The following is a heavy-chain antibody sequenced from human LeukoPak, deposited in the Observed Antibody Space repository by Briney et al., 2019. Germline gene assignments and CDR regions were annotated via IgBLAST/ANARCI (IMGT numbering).Heavy chain of an antibody. V-gene: IGHV1-69*01. CDR1: GGTFSSYA. J-gene: IGHJ4*02. Sequence: GSSVKVSCKASGGTFSSYAISWVRQAPGQGLEWMGGIIPIFGTANYAQKFQGRVTITADESTSTAYMELSSLRSKDTAVYYCARDLRYYGSGSYYNSYYYWGQGTLVTVSS. D-gene: IGHD3-10*01. CDR3: ARDLRYYGSGSYYNSYYY. CDR2: IIPIFGTA.